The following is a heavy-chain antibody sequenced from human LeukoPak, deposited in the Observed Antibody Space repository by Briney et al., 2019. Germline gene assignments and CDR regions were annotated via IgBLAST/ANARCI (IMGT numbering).Heavy chain of an antibody. V-gene: IGHV3-74*01. J-gene: IGHJ4*02. CDR1: GFTFISYW. CDR3: AREAYGGNGVDY. Sequence: GGSLRLSCAASGFTFISYWMHWVRQAPGKGLVWVSRINSDGSSTSYADSEKGRFTISRENAKNTLYLQMNSLRAEETAVYYCAREAYGGNGVDYWGQGTLVTVSS. D-gene: IGHD4-23*01. CDR2: INSDGSST.